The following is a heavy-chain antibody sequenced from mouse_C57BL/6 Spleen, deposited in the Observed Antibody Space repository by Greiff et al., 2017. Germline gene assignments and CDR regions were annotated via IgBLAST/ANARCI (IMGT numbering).Heavy chain of an antibody. V-gene: IGHV1-7*01. CDR1: GYTFTSYW. Sequence: QVQLKESGAELAKPGASVKLSCKASGYTFTSYWMHWVKQRPGQGLEWIGYLNPSSGYTKYNQKFKDKATLTADKSSSTAYMQLSSLTYEDSAVYYCARPGPENQAWFAYWGQGTLVTVSA. J-gene: IGHJ3*01. CDR3: ARPGPENQAWFAY. CDR2: LNPSSGYT.